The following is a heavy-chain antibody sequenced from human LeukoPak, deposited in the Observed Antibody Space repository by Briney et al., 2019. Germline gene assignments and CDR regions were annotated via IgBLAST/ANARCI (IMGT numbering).Heavy chain of an antibody. Sequence: GSLRLSCAASGFTFSRYWMLWARQAPGKGLVWVSRISRDGSFTTYADSVKGRFTISRGNAKNTLYLQMSSLRAEDTAVYYCARDDGSGVDYWGQGTLVTVSS. D-gene: IGHD2-15*01. CDR2: ISRDGSFT. CDR1: GFTFSRYW. CDR3: ARDDGSGVDY. V-gene: IGHV3-74*03. J-gene: IGHJ4*02.